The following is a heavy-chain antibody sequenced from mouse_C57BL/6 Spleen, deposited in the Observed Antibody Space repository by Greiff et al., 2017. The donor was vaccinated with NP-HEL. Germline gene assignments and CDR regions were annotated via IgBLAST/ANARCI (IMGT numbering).Heavy chain of an antibody. CDR3: AREALYEYDV. J-gene: IGHJ3*01. V-gene: IGHV1-64*01. D-gene: IGHD2-4*01. Sequence: QVQLQQPGAELVKPGASVKLSCKASGYTFTSSWMHWVKQRPGQGLEWIGLIHPNSGSTNYNETFKSKATLTVDKSSSTAYMQLSSLTSEDSAVYYCAREALYEYDVWGQGTLVTVSA. CDR1: GYTFTSSW. CDR2: IHPNSGST.